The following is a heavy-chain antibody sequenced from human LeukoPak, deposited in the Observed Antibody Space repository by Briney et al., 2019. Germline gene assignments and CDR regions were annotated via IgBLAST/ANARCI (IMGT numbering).Heavy chain of an antibody. Sequence: ASVKVSCKASGYTFTSYGISWVRQAPGQGLEWMGWISAYNGNTNYAQKLQGRVTMTTDTSTSTAYMELRSLRSDDTAVYYCARPLDGSYPFDAFDIWGQGTMVTVSS. V-gene: IGHV1-18*01. CDR1: GYTFTSYG. CDR3: ARPLDGSYPFDAFDI. CDR2: ISAYNGNT. D-gene: IGHD1-26*01. J-gene: IGHJ3*02.